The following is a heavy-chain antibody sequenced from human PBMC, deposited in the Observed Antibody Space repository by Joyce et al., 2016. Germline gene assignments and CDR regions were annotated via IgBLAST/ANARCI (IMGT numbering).Heavy chain of an antibody. V-gene: IGHV3-7*03. CDR1: EFTFSRNW. Sequence: EVQLVESGGGLVQPGGSLRLSCVDSEFTFSRNWMTWVRQAPGKGLEWVANIKPDGRETYYVDSVKGRITISRDNAKKSLYLQMNSLRVDDTAVYYCAREWTGNYGQLDSWGQGTLVTVSS. D-gene: IGHD1-7*01. CDR2: IKPDGRET. CDR3: AREWTGNYGQLDS. J-gene: IGHJ4*02.